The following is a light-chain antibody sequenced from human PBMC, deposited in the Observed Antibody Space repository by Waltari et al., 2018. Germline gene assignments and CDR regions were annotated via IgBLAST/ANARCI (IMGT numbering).Light chain of an antibody. CDR1: QSIGYF. J-gene: IGKJ4*01. CDR3: QQSSITPRT. Sequence: DIQMTQSPSSLSASVGDRVTITCRASQSIGYFLNWYQQRPGKAPNLLIYTTSSLQTGVPSRCSGSGSGTDFTLTISSLQPEDVATYYCQQSSITPRTFGGGTKVEIK. V-gene: IGKV1-39*01. CDR2: TTS.